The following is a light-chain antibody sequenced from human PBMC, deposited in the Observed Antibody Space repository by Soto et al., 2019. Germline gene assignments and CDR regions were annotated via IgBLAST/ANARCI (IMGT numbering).Light chain of an antibody. J-gene: IGKJ3*01. CDR1: QTVDSY. Sequence: LPQSPAILSLSPGEKTTLSCTASQTVDSYMAWYQQRPAQPPRLLIHDTFHRASGVPARFRGSGAGTDFTLTIPSLEPEDFAVYFCQHRHNCVSFGRGTRV. V-gene: IGKV3D-11*02. CDR2: DTF. CDR3: QHRHNCVS.